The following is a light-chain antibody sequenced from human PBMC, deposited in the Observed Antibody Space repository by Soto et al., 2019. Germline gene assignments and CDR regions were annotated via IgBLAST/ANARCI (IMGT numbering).Light chain of an antibody. Sequence: QSVLTQPPSASGAPGQRVAISCSGSSSNIGTNTVNWYRQLPGTAPKLLIYSNNQRPSGVPARFSGSKSGTSASLAISGLQSEDEADYYCSAWDDSLSGPGFGGGTKVTVL. J-gene: IGLJ2*01. CDR2: SNN. V-gene: IGLV1-44*01. CDR3: SAWDDSLSGPG. CDR1: SSNIGTNT.